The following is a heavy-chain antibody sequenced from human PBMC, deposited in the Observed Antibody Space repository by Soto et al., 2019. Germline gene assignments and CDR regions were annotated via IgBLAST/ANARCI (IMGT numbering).Heavy chain of an antibody. CDR3: ARGRRSQWLVPGVWFDP. D-gene: IGHD6-19*01. J-gene: IGHJ5*02. CDR2: INHSGST. Sequence: SETLSLTCAVCGGSFRGYDWGWIRKPPGKGLEWIGEINHSGSTNYNPSLKSRVTISVDTSKNQFSLKLSSVTAADTAVYYCARGRRSQWLVPGVWFDPWGQGTLVTVSS. V-gene: IGHV4-34*01. CDR1: GGSFRGYD.